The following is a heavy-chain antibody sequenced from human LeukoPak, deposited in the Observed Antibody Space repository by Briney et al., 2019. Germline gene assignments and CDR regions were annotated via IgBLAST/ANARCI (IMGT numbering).Heavy chain of an antibody. D-gene: IGHD3-10*01. V-gene: IGHV4-59*01. CDR2: IYYSGST. CDR3: ARAPYYYGSGPGVDI. Sequence: SQTLSLTCTVSGGSISSYYWSWIRQPPGKGLEWIGYIYYSGSTNYNPSLKSRVTISVDTSKNQFSLKLSSVTAADTAVYYCARAPYYYGSGPGVDIWGQGTIVTVSS. J-gene: IGHJ3*02. CDR1: GGSISSYY.